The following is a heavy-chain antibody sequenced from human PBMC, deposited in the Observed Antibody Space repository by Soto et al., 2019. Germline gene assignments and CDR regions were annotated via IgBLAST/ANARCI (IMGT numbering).Heavy chain of an antibody. V-gene: IGHV3-15*01. CDR1: GFTFSNAW. Sequence: GGSLRLSCAASGFTFSNAWMSWVRQAPGKGLEWVGRIKSKTDGGTTDYAAPVKGRFTISRDDSKNTLYLQMNSLKTEDTAVYYCTTADITGTTNYYYGMDVWGHGTTVTVSS. CDR3: TTADITGTTNYYYGMDV. D-gene: IGHD1-7*01. CDR2: IKSKTDGGTT. J-gene: IGHJ6*02.